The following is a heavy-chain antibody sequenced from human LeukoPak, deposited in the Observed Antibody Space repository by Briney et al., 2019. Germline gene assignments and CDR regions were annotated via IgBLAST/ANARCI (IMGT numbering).Heavy chain of an antibody. CDR1: GYTFTSYA. CDR3: ARDLPYYDFWSGTYGMGV. Sequence: VASVKVSCKASGYTFTSYAMNWVRQAPGQGLEWMGWINTNTGNPTYAQGFTGRFAFSLDTSVSTAYLQISSLKAEDTAVYYCARDLPYYDFWSGTYGMGVWGQGTTVTVSS. V-gene: IGHV7-4-1*02. J-gene: IGHJ6*02. CDR2: INTNTGNP. D-gene: IGHD3-3*01.